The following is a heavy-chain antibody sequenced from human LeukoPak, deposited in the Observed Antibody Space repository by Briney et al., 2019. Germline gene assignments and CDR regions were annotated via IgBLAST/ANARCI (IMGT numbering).Heavy chain of an antibody. CDR1: GGSFSGYY. Sequence: SETLSLTCAVYGGSFSGYYWSWIRQPPGKGLEWIGEINHSGSTNYNPSLKSRVTISVDTSKNQFSLRLSSVTAADTAVYYCARHAPYGDLEYWGQGTLVTVSS. V-gene: IGHV4-34*01. J-gene: IGHJ4*02. CDR3: ARHAPYGDLEY. CDR2: INHSGST. D-gene: IGHD4-17*01.